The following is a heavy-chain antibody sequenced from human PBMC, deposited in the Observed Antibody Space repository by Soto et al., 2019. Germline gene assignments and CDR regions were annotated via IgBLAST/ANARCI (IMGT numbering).Heavy chain of an antibody. Sequence: DLAWIGYIYYSGSTYYNPSLKSRVTISVDTSKNQFSLKLSSVTAADTAVYYCARVPFSTIAAHDYWGQGTLVTVSS. J-gene: IGHJ4*02. D-gene: IGHD6-6*01. CDR2: IYYSGST. V-gene: IGHV4-31*02. CDR3: ARVPFSTIAAHDY.